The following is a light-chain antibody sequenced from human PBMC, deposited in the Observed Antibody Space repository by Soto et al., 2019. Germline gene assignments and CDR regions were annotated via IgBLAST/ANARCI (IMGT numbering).Light chain of an antibody. V-gene: IGKV1-39*01. J-gene: IGKJ4*01. CDR1: QSISSY. CDR3: QQSDSTPLT. Sequence: DLQMTQSPSSLSASVGDRVTITCRTSQSISSYLNWYQQKPGKAPKLLIYAASSLQSGVPSRFSGSGSGTDFSLTISSLQPEDFVTYYCQQSDSTPLTFGGGTKVEIK. CDR2: AAS.